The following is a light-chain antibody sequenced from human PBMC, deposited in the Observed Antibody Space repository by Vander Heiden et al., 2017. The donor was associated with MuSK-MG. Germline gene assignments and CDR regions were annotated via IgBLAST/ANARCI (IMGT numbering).Light chain of an antibody. CDR2: EAS. J-gene: IGKJ1*01. CDR3: QQYNSYSGT. V-gene: IGKV1-5*01. Sequence: DIQMTQSPSTLSACVGDRVSITCRASQSLSSWLAWYQQKPGKAPGLLIYEASIVESVVPSSFSGSGSGTEFTLAISSLHPEDFATYYCQQYNSYSGTFGQGTKVEIK. CDR1: QSLSSW.